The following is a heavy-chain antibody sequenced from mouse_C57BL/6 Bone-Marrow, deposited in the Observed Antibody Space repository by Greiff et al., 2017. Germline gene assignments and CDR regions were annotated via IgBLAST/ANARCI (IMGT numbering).Heavy chain of an antibody. J-gene: IGHJ4*01. CDR1: GYTFTSYW. CDR3: ARGLYSNYDLAMDY. Sequence: QVQLQQPGAELVRPGSSVKLSCKASGYTFTSYWMDWVKQRPGQGLEWIGNIYPSDSETHYNQKFKDKATLTVDKSSSTAYMQLSSLTSEDSAVYYCARGLYSNYDLAMDYWGQGTSVTGSS. V-gene: IGHV1-61*01. D-gene: IGHD2-5*01. CDR2: IYPSDSET.